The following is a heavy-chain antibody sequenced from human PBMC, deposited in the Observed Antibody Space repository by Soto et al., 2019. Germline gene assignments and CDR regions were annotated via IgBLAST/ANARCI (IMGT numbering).Heavy chain of an antibody. D-gene: IGHD3-3*01. Sequence: PGGSLRLSYAASGFTFSSYEMNWVRQTPGKGLELVSYIGSIGNIIHYADCVKGRFTISRDNAKNSLYLQINSLRAEDTAVYYCARSWRLCGIMDVWGQGTTVTVSS. CDR3: ARSWRLCGIMDV. J-gene: IGHJ6*02. CDR2: IGSIGNII. CDR1: GFTFSSYE. V-gene: IGHV3-48*03.